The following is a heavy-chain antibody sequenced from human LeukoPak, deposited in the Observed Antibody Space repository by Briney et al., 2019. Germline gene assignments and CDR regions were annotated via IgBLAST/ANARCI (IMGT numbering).Heavy chain of an antibody. J-gene: IGHJ4*02. CDR1: GYTFTNYG. CDR3: ARVRPSDTAMVHHFSYYFDY. Sequence: GASVTVSFKASGYTFTNYGISWVRQAPGQGGEGMGWISAYNGNTNYAQKLQGRVTMTTDTSTSTAYMELRSLRSDDTAVYYCARVRPSDTAMVHHFSYYFDYSGQGTLVTVSS. D-gene: IGHD5-18*01. V-gene: IGHV1-18*01. CDR2: ISAYNGNT.